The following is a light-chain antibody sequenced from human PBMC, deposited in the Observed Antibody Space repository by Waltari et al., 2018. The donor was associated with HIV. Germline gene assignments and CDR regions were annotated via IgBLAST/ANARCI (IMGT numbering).Light chain of an antibody. CDR1: SSDGGDYNS. CDR2: EVA. Sequence: QSALTQPASVSGSPGHSITISCSGTSSDGGDYNSVSWYQQNPGNAPKLMIYEVANRPSGVSNRFSGSKSGNTASLTISGLQAEDEADYYCSSYTSINTLIFGGGTKLTVL. V-gene: IGLV2-14*01. J-gene: IGLJ2*01. CDR3: SSYTSINTLI.